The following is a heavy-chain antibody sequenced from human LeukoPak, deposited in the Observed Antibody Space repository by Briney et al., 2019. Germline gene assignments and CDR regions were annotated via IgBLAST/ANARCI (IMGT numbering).Heavy chain of an antibody. CDR3: ARYYYDSSGYYYFDY. CDR2: ITSSGGST. D-gene: IGHD3-22*01. Sequence: GGSLRLSCAASGFTFSSYAMSWVRQAPGKGLEWVSAITSSGGSTYYADSVKGRFTISRGNSKNTLYLQMNSLRAEDTAVYYCARYYYDSSGYYYFDYWGQGTPVTVSS. CDR1: GFTFSSYA. V-gene: IGHV3-23*01. J-gene: IGHJ4*02.